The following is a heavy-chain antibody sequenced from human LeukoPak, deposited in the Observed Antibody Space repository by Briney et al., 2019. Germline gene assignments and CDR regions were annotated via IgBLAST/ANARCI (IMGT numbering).Heavy chain of an antibody. Sequence: GASVKVSCKASGYTFTGYYMHWVRQAPGQGLEWMGWINPNSGGTNYAQKFQGRVTMTTDTSTSTAYMELRSLRSDDTAAYYCARDGAAASEGNYFDYWGQGTLVTVSS. J-gene: IGHJ4*02. CDR3: ARDGAAASEGNYFDY. CDR1: GYTFTGYY. V-gene: IGHV1-2*02. CDR2: INPNSGGT. D-gene: IGHD2-2*01.